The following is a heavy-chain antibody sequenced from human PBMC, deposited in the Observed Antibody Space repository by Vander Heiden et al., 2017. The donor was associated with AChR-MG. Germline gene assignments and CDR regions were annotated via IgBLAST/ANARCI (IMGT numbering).Heavy chain of an antibody. CDR3: ARDPSSSGDYYYYGMDV. V-gene: IGHV3-33*01. J-gene: IGHJ6*02. D-gene: IGHD6-6*01. CDR2: IWYDGSNK. CDR1: GFTFSSYG. Sequence: QVQLVESGGGVVLPGRSLSLSCAASGFTFSSYGMHWVRQAPGKGLGWVAVIWYDGSNKYYADSVKGRFTISRDNSKNTLYLQMNSLRAEDTAVYYCARDPSSSGDYYYYGMDVWGQGTTVTVSS.